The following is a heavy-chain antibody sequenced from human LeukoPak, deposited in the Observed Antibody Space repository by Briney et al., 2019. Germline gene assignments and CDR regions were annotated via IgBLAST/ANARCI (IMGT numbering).Heavy chain of an antibody. Sequence: ASVKVSCKASGYTFTSYGISWVQQAPGQGLEWMGWISAYNGNTNYAQKLQGRVTMTTDTSTSTAYMELRSLRSDDTAVYYCARDRYEVGALGDAFDIWGQGTMVTVSS. CDR3: ARDRYEVGALGDAFDI. CDR1: GYTFTSYG. J-gene: IGHJ3*02. D-gene: IGHD1-26*01. CDR2: ISAYNGNT. V-gene: IGHV1-18*01.